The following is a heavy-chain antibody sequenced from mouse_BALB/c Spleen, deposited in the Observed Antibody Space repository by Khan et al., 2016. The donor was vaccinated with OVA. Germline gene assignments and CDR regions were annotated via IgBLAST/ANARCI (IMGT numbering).Heavy chain of an antibody. CDR1: GFSLSSYG. J-gene: IGHJ4*01. D-gene: IGHD1-1*01. V-gene: IGHV2-3*01. CDR3: AKFTPDYYSMDY. Sequence: VELVESGPGLVAPSESLSITCTVSGFSLSSYGVNWVRQPPGKGLEWLGVIWGDGSTHYHSGLKSRLTINKDNSKSQVFLKLNSLQTYDTATYYCAKFTPDYYSMDYWGQGTSVTVSS. CDR2: IWGDGST.